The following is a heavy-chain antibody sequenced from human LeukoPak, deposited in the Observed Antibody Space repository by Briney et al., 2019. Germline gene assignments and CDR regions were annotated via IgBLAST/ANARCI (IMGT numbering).Heavy chain of an antibody. CDR3: ARGRMGWSENYYYYYMDV. Sequence: KASETLSLTCAVYGGSFSGYYWSWIRQPPGKGLEWIGEINHSGSTNYNPSLKSRVTISVDTSKNQFSLKLSSVTAADTAVYYCARGRMGWSENYYYYYMDVWGKGTTVTVSS. CDR1: GGSFSGYY. D-gene: IGHD1-14*01. CDR2: INHSGST. V-gene: IGHV4-34*01. J-gene: IGHJ6*03.